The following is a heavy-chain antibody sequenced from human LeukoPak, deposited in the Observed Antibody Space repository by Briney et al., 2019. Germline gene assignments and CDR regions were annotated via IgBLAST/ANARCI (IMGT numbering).Heavy chain of an antibody. CDR2: ISGSGGST. CDR1: GFTFSSYA. CDR3: ARDLRNYDF. J-gene: IGHJ4*02. D-gene: IGHD4-11*01. Sequence: GGSLRLSCAASGFTFSSYAMSWVRQAPGKGLEWVSAISGSGGSTYYADSVKGRFTISRDNSKNTPYLQMSSLRGEDTAVYYCARDLRNYDFWGQGTLVTVSS. V-gene: IGHV3-23*01.